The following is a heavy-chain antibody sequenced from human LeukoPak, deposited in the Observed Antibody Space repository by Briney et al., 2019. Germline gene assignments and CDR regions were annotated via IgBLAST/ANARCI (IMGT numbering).Heavy chain of an antibody. CDR2: IRYDGSNK. CDR3: AKDLIAAAGTNLDY. D-gene: IGHD6-13*01. V-gene: IGHV3-30*02. CDR1: GFTFSSYG. Sequence: GGSLRLSCAASGFTFSSYGMHWVRQAPGEGMAWVAFIRYDGSNKYYADSVKGRFTISRDNSKNTLYLQMNSLRAEDTAVYYCAKDLIAAAGTNLDYWGQGTLVTVSS. J-gene: IGHJ4*02.